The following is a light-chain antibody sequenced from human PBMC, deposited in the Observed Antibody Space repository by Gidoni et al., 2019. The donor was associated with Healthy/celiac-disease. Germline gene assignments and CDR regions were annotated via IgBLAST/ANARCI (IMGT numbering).Light chain of an antibody. V-gene: IGKV3-15*01. Sequence: EILMTHSPATLSVSPGERATLSCRASQSVSSTLAWYQQKPGQAPRLLIYGASTRATGIPARFSGSGSGTEFTLTISSLQSEDFAVYYCQQYNNWPTGYTFGQGTKLEIK. CDR1: QSVSST. J-gene: IGKJ2*01. CDR3: QQYNNWPTGYT. CDR2: GAS.